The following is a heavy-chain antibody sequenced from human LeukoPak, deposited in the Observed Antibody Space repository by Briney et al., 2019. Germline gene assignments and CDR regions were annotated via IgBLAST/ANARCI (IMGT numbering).Heavy chain of an antibody. CDR2: ISSSSGYI. CDR3: ARAVAVAGTHGMDV. J-gene: IGHJ6*02. V-gene: IGHV3-21*01. Sequence: GGSLRLSCAASGFTFSSYSMNWVRQAPGKGLEWVSSISSSSGYIYYADSVKGRFTISRDNAKNSLYLQMNSLRAEDTAVYYCARAVAVAGTHGMDVWGQGTTVTVSS. CDR1: GFTFSSYS. D-gene: IGHD6-19*01.